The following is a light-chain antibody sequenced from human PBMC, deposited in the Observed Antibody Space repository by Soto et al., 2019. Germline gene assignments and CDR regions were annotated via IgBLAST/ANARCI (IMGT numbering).Light chain of an antibody. CDR1: QSVDIN. CDR2: DAS. V-gene: IGKV3-15*01. J-gene: IGKJ1*01. Sequence: IVMTQAPVTLSASPGERVTLSCRASQSVDINLAWYQQKPGQAPRLLIYDASTRATGIPARFSGSGSGTEFTLAISSLQSEDFAVYYCQQYNNWPPGTFGQGTKVDI. CDR3: QQYNNWPPGT.